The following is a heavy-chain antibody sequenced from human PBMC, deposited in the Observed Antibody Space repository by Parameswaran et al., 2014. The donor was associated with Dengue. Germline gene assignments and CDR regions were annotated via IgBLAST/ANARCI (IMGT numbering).Heavy chain of an antibody. J-gene: IGHJ6*02. Sequence: GSLRLSCAASGFTFSSYSMNWVRQAPGKGLEWVSSISSSSSYIYYADSVKGRFTISRDNAKNSLYLQMNSLRAEDTAVYYCARGIAARRVNRHYGMDVWGQGTTVTVSS. CDR2: ISSSSSYI. CDR3: ARGIAARRVNRHYGMDV. V-gene: IGHV3-21*01. D-gene: IGHD6-6*01. CDR1: GFTFSSYS.